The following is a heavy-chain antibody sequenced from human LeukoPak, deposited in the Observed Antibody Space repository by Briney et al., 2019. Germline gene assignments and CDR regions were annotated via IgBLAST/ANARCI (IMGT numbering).Heavy chain of an antibody. D-gene: IGHD5-12*01. CDR2: IYYSGST. V-gene: IGHV4-59*08. CDR3: AIHGGYGYSGYDYFDY. CDR1: GGSISSYY. Sequence: SETLSLTCTVSGGSISSYYWSWIRQPPGKGLGWIGYIYYSGSTNYNPSIKSRVTISVDTSKNQFSLKLSSVTAADTAVYYCAIHGGYGYSGYDYFDYWGQGTLVTVSS. J-gene: IGHJ4*02.